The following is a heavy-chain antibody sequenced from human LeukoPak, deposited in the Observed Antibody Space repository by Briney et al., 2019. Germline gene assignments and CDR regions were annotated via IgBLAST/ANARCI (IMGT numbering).Heavy chain of an antibody. Sequence: SETLSLTCTVSGGSISSSSYYWGWIRQPPGKGLEWIGRIYTSGSTNYNPSLKSRITISVDTSKNQFSLKLSSVTAADTAVYYCARDRVAGADNWFDPWGQGTLVTVSS. CDR2: IYTSGST. CDR3: ARDRVAGADNWFDP. CDR1: GGSISSSSYY. V-gene: IGHV4-39*07. J-gene: IGHJ5*02. D-gene: IGHD3-3*01.